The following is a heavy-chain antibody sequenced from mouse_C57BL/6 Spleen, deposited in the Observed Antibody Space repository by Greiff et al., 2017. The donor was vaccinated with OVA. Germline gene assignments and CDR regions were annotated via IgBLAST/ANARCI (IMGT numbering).Heavy chain of an antibody. D-gene: IGHD1-1*01. V-gene: IGHV1-50*01. CDR3: ARSGYYYGSHWYFDV. CDR2: IDPSDSYT. CDR1: GYTFTSYW. J-gene: IGHJ1*03. Sequence: VQLQQPGAELVKPGASVKLSCKASGYTFTSYWMQWVKQRPGQGLEWIGEIDPSDSYTNYNQKFKGKATLTVDTSSTTAYMQLSSLTSEDSAVYYCARSGYYYGSHWYFDVWGTGTTVTVSS.